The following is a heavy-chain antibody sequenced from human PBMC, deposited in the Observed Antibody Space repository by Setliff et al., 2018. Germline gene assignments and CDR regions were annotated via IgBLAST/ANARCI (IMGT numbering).Heavy chain of an antibody. J-gene: IGHJ6*04. D-gene: IGHD3-9*01. CDR1: GGSMTSYY. V-gene: IGHV4-59*08. Sequence: SETLSLTCTVSGGSMTSYYWSWIRQSPWKGLEWIGYVHYSGDSNYNPSLKSRVTISVDTSKNQFSLNLNSATAADTAVYYCARHALSFDSAWDVWGKGTQVTVSS. CDR3: ARHALSFDSAWDV. CDR2: VHYSGDS.